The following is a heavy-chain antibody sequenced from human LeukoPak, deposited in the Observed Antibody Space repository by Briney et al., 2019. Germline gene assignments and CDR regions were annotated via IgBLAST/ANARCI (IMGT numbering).Heavy chain of an antibody. CDR3: ARGIAASDTFGPLDYYMDV. CDR1: GGSISSGGYY. Sequence: RTSQTLSLTCTVSGGSISSGGYYWSWIRQHPGKGLEWIGYIYYSGSTYYNPSLKSRVTISVDTSKNQFSLKLSSVTAADTAVYYCARGIAASDTFGPLDYYMDVWGKGTTVTVSS. V-gene: IGHV4-31*03. J-gene: IGHJ6*03. CDR2: IYYSGST. D-gene: IGHD6-13*01.